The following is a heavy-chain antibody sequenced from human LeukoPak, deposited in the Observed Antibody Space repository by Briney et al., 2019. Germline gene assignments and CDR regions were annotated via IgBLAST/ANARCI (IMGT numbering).Heavy chain of an antibody. J-gene: IGHJ5*02. CDR2: INHSGST. CDR1: GGSLSGYF. D-gene: IGHD3-16*01. Sequence: PSETLSLTCAVYGGSLSGYFWSWIRQPPGKGLEWIGEINHSGSTSHNPSLKSRVTISVDTSKNQFSLNLNSVTAADTAVYYCARHYGPWGQGTLVTVSS. V-gene: IGHV4-34*01. CDR3: ARHYGP.